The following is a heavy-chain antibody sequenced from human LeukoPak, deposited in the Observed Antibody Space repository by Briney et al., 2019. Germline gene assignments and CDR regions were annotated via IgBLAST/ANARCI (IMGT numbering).Heavy chain of an antibody. CDR2: ISWNSGSI. V-gene: IGHV3-9*01. CDR3: ASKGPWGRMDY. Sequence: PGGSLRLSCAASGFTFDDYAMHWVRQAPGKGLEWVSGISWNSGSIGYADSVKGRFTISRDNAKNSLYLQMNSLRAEDTALYYCASKGPWGRMDYWGQGTLVTVSS. D-gene: IGHD7-27*01. J-gene: IGHJ4*02. CDR1: GFTFDDYA.